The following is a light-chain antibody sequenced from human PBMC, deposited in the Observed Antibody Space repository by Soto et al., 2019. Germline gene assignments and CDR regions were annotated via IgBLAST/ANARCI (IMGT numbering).Light chain of an antibody. V-gene: IGKV3-20*01. J-gene: IGKJ1*01. CDR2: AAS. CDR3: QQYGAYPWT. Sequence: EIVLTQSPGTLSLSPGERATLSCRASQSVTSSYLAWYLQKPGQAPQVLIYAASNRATGIPDRFSGSGSGTDFTLTISRLVPEDFAVYYCQQYGAYPWTFGQGTKVEIK. CDR1: QSVTSSY.